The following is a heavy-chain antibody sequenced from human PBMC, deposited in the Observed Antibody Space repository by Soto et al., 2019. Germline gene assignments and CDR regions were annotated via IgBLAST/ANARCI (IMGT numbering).Heavy chain of an antibody. CDR2: IKSDGSGT. J-gene: IGHJ4*02. Sequence: EVQLVESGGGLVQPGESLTLSCAASGFPFSRYCMHWVRQAPGKGLVWVSRIKSDGSGTYYADSVQDRFTISRDNARNTINLQMNSLRVEDTAVYFCARGDGERYDGNGYLGRHWGQGTLVTVSS. D-gene: IGHD3-22*01. CDR1: GFPFSRYC. CDR3: ARGDGERYDGNGYLGRH. V-gene: IGHV3-74*01.